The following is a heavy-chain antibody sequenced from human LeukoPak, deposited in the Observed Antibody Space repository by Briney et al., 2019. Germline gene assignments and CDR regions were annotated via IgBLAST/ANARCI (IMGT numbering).Heavy chain of an antibody. CDR3: ARGEAWIQLWYYFDY. CDR2: ISYDGSNK. Sequence: GGSLRLSCAASGFTFSSYGMHWVRQAPGKGLEWVAVISYDGSNKYYADSVKGRFTISRDNSKNTLYLQMNSLRAEDTAVYYCARGEAWIQLWYYFDYWGQGTLVTVSS. D-gene: IGHD5-18*01. J-gene: IGHJ4*02. CDR1: GFTFSSYG. V-gene: IGHV3-30*03.